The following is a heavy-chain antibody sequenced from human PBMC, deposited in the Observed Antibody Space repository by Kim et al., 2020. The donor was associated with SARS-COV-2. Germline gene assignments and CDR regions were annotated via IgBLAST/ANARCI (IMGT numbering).Heavy chain of an antibody. J-gene: IGHJ4*02. CDR1: GLYV. V-gene: IGHV3-30*04. D-gene: IGHD5-12*01. Sequence: GGSLRLSCVTSGLYVIHWVRQAPGKGLEWVAAMSFDGFSKYFADSVKGRFTISGDDSRNTVWLQLNNLRDDDSAMYYCATEGGTSGRCGYFDYWSQGTLVTVTS. CDR2: MSFDGFSK. CDR3: ATEGGTSGRCGYFDY.